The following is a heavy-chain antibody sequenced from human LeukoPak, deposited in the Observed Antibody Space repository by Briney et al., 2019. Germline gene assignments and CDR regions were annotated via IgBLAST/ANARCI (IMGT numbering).Heavy chain of an antibody. Sequence: ASVKVSCKASGYTFTSYDINWVRQATGQGLEWMGWMNPNCGNTGYAQKFQGRVTMTRNISISTAYMELSSLRSEDTAVYYCARPGGYDFWSGYWGGYYYYGMDVWGQGTTVTVSS. V-gene: IGHV1-8*01. CDR1: GYTFTSYD. CDR2: MNPNCGNT. CDR3: ARPGGYDFWSGYWGGYYYYGMDV. J-gene: IGHJ6*02. D-gene: IGHD3-3*01.